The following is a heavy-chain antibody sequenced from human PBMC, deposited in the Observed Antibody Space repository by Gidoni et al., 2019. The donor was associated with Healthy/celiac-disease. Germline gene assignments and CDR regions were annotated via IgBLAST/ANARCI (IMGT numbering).Heavy chain of an antibody. J-gene: IGHJ6*02. D-gene: IGHD2-2*01. Sequence: EVQLVESGGGLVQPGGSLRLSCAASGFTFSSYGMSWVRQAPGKGLEWVANIKQDGSEKYYVDSVKGRFTISRDNAKNSLYLQMNSLRAEDTAVYYCARENRYCSSTSCWAYYGMDVWGQGTTVTVSS. CDR3: ARENRYCSSTSCWAYYGMDV. CDR1: GFTFSSYG. CDR2: IKQDGSEK. V-gene: IGHV3-7*01.